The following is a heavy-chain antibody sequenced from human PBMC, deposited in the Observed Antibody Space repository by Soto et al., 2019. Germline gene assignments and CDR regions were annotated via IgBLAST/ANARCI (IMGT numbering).Heavy chain of an antibody. D-gene: IGHD1-26*01. CDR3: ARYSGTNYGHDY. V-gene: IGHV4-34*01. J-gene: IGHJ4*02. Sequence: QVQLQQWGAGLLKPSETLSLTCAVSGGSFSSYYWSWIRQPPGKGLEWIGEINHSGSTNYNPSLKSRVTISIDTSKNQFSLKVSSVTAADTAVYYCARYSGTNYGHDYWGQGTLVTVSS. CDR2: INHSGST. CDR1: GGSFSSYY.